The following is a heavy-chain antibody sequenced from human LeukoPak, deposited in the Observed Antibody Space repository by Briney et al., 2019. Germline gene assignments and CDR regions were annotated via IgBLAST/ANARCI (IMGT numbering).Heavy chain of an antibody. CDR2: LYWDDDT. Sequence: SGPTLLNPTQTLTLTCTFSGFSLSTIGVGVGWIRQPPGKALEWLALLYWDDDTRYSPSLRSRLTISKDTSRNQVFFRMTNMDPVDTATYYCAHRLIRQAGDFLQWGQGTLVTVPS. CDR1: GFSLSTIGVG. CDR3: AHRLIRQAGDFLQ. V-gene: IGHV2-5*02. J-gene: IGHJ1*01. D-gene: IGHD3-10*01.